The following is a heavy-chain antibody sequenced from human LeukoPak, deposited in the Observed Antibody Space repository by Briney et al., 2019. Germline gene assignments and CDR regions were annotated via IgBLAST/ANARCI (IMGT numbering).Heavy chain of an antibody. J-gene: IGHJ4*02. Sequence: SETLSLTCAVSGGSVSHSNWWTWVRQSPGKGLEWIGEVHPSEGTNYNPSLKSRVTISLDKSKNQFSLQLNSVTPEDTAVYYCARGTGDSCKDWGLGTLVTVSS. CDR2: VHPSEGT. CDR3: ARGTGDSCKD. CDR1: GGSVSHSNW. D-gene: IGHD3-22*01. V-gene: IGHV4-4*02.